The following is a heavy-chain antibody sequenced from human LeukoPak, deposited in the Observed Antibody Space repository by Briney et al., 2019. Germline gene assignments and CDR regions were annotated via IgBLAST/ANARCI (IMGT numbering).Heavy chain of an antibody. J-gene: IGHJ4*02. D-gene: IGHD6-13*01. Sequence: PPGGSLRLSCAASGFTFSFYVMHWVRQAPGKGLEWVAVISYDGSKEYYADSVKGRFTISRDNSKNTLYLQMNSLRAEDTAVYYCAKKGISAADTFDYWGQGTLVTVSS. CDR1: GFTFSFYV. CDR3: AKKGISAADTFDY. V-gene: IGHV3-30*18. CDR2: ISYDGSKE.